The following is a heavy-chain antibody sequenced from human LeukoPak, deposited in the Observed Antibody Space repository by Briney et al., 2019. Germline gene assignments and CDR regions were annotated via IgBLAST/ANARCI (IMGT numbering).Heavy chain of an antibody. V-gene: IGHV1-8*03. CDR1: GYTFTSYD. Sequence: ASVKVSCKASGYTFTSYDINWVRQATGQGLEWMGWMNPNSGSTGYAQKFQGRVTITRNTSISTAYMELRGLRSEDTAVYYCARGRSTGYPYYFEYWGRGTLVTVSS. CDR2: MNPNSGST. CDR3: ARGRSTGYPYYFEY. D-gene: IGHD5-12*01. J-gene: IGHJ4*02.